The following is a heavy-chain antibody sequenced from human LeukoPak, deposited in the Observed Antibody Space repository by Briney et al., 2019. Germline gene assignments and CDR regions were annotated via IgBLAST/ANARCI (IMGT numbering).Heavy chain of an antibody. CDR1: GYTFTSYG. J-gene: IGHJ4*02. CDR2: ISAYNGNT. CDR3: ARDRSIAAAGPTVGDY. D-gene: IGHD6-13*01. Sequence: ASVKVSCKASGYTFTSYGISWVRQAPGQGLEWMGWISAYNGNTNYAQKLQGRVTMTTDTPTSTAYMELRSLRSDDTAVYYCARDRSIAAAGPTVGDYWGQGTLVTVSS. V-gene: IGHV1-18*01.